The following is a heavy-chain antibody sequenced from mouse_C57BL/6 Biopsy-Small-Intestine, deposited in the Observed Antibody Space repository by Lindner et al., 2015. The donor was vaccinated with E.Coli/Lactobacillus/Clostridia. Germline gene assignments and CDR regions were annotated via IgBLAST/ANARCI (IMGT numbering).Heavy chain of an antibody. CDR3: TRDSDDGYFYYAMDY. J-gene: IGHJ4*01. D-gene: IGHD2-3*01. CDR1: GFTFSDYG. CDR2: ISSGSSTI. Sequence: EVQLQESGGGLVKPGGSLKLSCAASGFTFSDYGMHWVRQAPEKGLEWVACISSGSSTIYYADTVKGRFTISRDNAKNTLFLQMTSLRSEDTAMYYCTRDSDDGYFYYAMDYWGQGTSVTVSS. V-gene: IGHV5-17*01.